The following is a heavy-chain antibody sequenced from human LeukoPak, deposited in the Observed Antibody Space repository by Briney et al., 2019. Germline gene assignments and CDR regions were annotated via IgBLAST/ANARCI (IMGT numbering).Heavy chain of an antibody. J-gene: IGHJ6*03. D-gene: IGHD2-8*01. CDR1: GFTFSSYW. V-gene: IGHV3-7*01. CDR2: IKQDGSEK. CDR3: ASHQYCTNGVCYPDYYYYYYYMAV. Sequence: GGSLRLSCAASGFTFSSYWMSWVRQAPGKGLEWVANIKQDGSEKYYVDSVKGRFTISRDNAKNSLYLQMNSLRAEDTAVYYCASHQYCTNGVCYPDYYYYYYYMAVWGKGTTVTVSS.